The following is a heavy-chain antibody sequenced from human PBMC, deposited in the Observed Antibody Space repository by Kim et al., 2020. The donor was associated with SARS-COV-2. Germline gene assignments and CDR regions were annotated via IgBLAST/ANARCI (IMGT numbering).Heavy chain of an antibody. Sequence: TNYHPSRRSRVTMSVDTSKNQFSLKLSSVTAADTAVYYCAREKPNNWFDPWGQGTLVTVSS. J-gene: IGHJ5*02. CDR3: AREKPNNWFDP. CDR2: T. V-gene: IGHV4-4*07.